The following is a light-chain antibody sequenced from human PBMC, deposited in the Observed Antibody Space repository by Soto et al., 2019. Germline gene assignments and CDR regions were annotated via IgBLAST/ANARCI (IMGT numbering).Light chain of an antibody. CDR1: SSNIGAGYD. Sequence: QSVLTQPPSVSGAPGQRVTISCTGSSSNIGAGYDVHWYQQLPGTAPKLLIYGNSNRPSGVPDRFSGSKSGTSTSLAITGLQAEDEADYSCQSYDSSLNGVIFGGGTQLTVL. CDR3: QSYDSSLNGVI. CDR2: GNS. J-gene: IGLJ2*01. V-gene: IGLV1-40*01.